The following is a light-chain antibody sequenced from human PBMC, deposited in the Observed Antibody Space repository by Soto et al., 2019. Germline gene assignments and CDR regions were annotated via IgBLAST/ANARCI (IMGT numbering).Light chain of an antibody. V-gene: IGKV3-15*01. Sequence: IVMTQSPATLSVSPGERATLSCRASQSVSSNLAWYQQKPGQAPRLLIYGASTRATGIPARFSGSGSGTELTLTISSLQSEDFAVYYCQQYNNWPHTFGQGTKLEIK. J-gene: IGKJ2*01. CDR2: GAS. CDR3: QQYNNWPHT. CDR1: QSVSSN.